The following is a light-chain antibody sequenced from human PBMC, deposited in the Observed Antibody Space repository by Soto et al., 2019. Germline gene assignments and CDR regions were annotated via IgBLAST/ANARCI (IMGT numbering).Light chain of an antibody. Sequence: DIQMTQSPSSLSASVGDRVTITCRASQNIRNYLNWYQQTPGKAPKLLIYAAYYLQSGVPSRFSGSGSGTDFHLTIISLQPADFATYYCQQRSSTPYTFGQGTKLEIK. CDR1: QNIRNY. J-gene: IGKJ2*01. CDR3: QQRSSTPYT. CDR2: AAY. V-gene: IGKV1-39*01.